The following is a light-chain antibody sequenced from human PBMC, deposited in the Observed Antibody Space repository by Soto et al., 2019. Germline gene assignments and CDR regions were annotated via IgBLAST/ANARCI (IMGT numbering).Light chain of an antibody. Sequence: EIILTQSPASLSVSPGERATLCCGASQSVNNNLAWYQQKRGQAPRLLIYGASTRATGIPGRFRGSGSGTEFTLTITSLQSEDFAVYFCQQYNNWPPDTFGQGTKLEIK. CDR3: QQYNNWPPDT. CDR2: GAS. J-gene: IGKJ2*01. V-gene: IGKV3-15*01. CDR1: QSVNNN.